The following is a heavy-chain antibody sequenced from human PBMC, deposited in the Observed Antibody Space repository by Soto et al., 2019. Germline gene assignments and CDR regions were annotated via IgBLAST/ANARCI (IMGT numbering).Heavy chain of an antibody. Sequence: GGPLRLSCAASGFTFSDYAMSWVRQAPGKGLDWVSAISSSGDHTFYADSVRGRFTISRDNSKNTLYLQVNSLRADDSSVYYCAKLLRPGLQFFDFWGQGTLVTVSS. CDR1: GFTFSDYA. CDR2: ISSSGDHT. J-gene: IGHJ4*02. D-gene: IGHD4-4*01. V-gene: IGHV3-23*01. CDR3: AKLLRPGLQFFDF.